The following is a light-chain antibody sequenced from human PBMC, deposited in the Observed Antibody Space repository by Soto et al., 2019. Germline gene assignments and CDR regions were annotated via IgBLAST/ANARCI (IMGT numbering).Light chain of an antibody. CDR3: AAWDDSLNGSYV. CDR1: RSNIGSNT. V-gene: IGLV1-44*01. J-gene: IGLJ1*01. Sequence: VLTQPPSTSGTPGQRVTISCSGSRSNIGSNTVTWYQQLPGTAPKLLIYSNNQRPSGVPDRFSGSKSGTSASLAISGLQSEDEAHYYCAAWDDSLNGSYVFGTGTKVTVL. CDR2: SNN.